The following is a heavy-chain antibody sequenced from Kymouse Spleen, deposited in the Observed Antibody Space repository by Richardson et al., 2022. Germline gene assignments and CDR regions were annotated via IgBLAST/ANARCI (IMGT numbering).Heavy chain of an antibody. CDR2: INHSGST. D-gene: IGHD3-9*01. CDR1: GGSFSGYY. V-gene: IGHV4-34*01. J-gene: IGHJ6*02. CDR3: ARGAIF*LDYLYGR. Sequence: QVQLQQWGAGLLKPSETLSLTCAVYGGSFSGYYWSWIRQPPGKGLEWIGEINHSGSTNYNPSLKSRVTISVDTSKNQFSLKLSSVTAADTAVYYCARGAIF*LDYLYGRLGPRDHGHRLL.